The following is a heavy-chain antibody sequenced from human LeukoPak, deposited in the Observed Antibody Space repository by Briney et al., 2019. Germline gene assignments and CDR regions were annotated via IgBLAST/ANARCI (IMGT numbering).Heavy chain of an antibody. D-gene: IGHD6-6*01. CDR1: GGSIRNYH. V-gene: IGHV4-4*07. CDR2: IYTTGST. Sequence: KPSETLSLTCTVSGGSIRNYHWSWIRQPAGKGLEWIGRIYTTGSTNYNPSLKSRVTMSVDTSKNQFSLKVRSVTAADTAVYYCAREGSATARPFVSNDYWGQGTLVTVSS. CDR3: AREGSATARPFVSNDY. J-gene: IGHJ4*02.